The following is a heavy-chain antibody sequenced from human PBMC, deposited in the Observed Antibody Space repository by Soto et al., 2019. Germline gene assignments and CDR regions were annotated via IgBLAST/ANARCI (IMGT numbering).Heavy chain of an antibody. D-gene: IGHD2-15*01. Sequence: PGGSLRLSCAASGFTFSSYSTNWVRQAPGKGLEWVSSISSSSSYIYYADSVKGRFTISRDNAKNSLYLQMNSLRAEDTAVYYCARDRAPTVVVAAPGAPPDYWGQGTLVTVSS. CDR1: GFTFSSYS. CDR2: ISSSSSYI. J-gene: IGHJ4*02. CDR3: ARDRAPTVVVAAPGAPPDY. V-gene: IGHV3-21*01.